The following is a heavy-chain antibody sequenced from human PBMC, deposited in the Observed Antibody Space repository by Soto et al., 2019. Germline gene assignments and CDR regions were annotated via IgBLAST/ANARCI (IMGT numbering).Heavy chain of an antibody. D-gene: IGHD3-10*01. Sequence: SETLSLTCTVSGGSISSYYWSWIRQPPGKGLEWIGYIYYSGSTNYNPSLKSRVTISVDTSKNQFSLKLSSVTAADTAVYYCARHFAYYYGSGSYDYGVDVWGQGTTVTVSS. CDR3: ARHFAYYYGSGSYDYGVDV. CDR2: IYYSGST. CDR1: GGSISSYY. V-gene: IGHV4-59*08. J-gene: IGHJ6*02.